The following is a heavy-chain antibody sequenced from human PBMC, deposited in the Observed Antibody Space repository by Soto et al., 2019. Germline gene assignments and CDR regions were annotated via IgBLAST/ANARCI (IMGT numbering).Heavy chain of an antibody. D-gene: IGHD6-13*01. CDR2: IIPILGIA. CDR3: AREPHTAAAGDDPDAFDI. CDR1: GGTFSSYT. Sequence: ASVKVSCKASGGTFSSYTISWVRQAPGQGLEWMGRIIPILGIANYAQKFQGRVTITADKSTSTAYMELSSLRSEDTAVYYCAREPHTAAAGDDPDAFDIWGQGTMVTVSS. V-gene: IGHV1-69*04. J-gene: IGHJ3*02.